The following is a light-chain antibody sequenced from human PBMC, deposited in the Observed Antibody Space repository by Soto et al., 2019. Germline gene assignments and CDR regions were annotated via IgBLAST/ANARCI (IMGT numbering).Light chain of an antibody. CDR3: QQCFSTPRRT. J-gene: IGKJ4*01. Sequence: DIQMTQSPSSLSASVGDRVTITCRASQSISTFLNWYQQKPGKAPKLLIYVAYNLESGVPATFRGSGSGTDVTLTISSLQPEDCATDYCQQCFSTPRRTFGGGTKVEIK. CDR2: VAY. V-gene: IGKV1-39*01. CDR1: QSISTF.